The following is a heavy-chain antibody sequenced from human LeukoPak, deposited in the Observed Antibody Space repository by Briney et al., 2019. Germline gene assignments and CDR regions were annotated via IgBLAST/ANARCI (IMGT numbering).Heavy chain of an antibody. V-gene: IGHV3-73*01. D-gene: IGHD1-26*01. Sequence: GGSLKLSCAASGFAFSGSAMQWVRQASGKELEWVGRIRSKANSYATAYAASVKDRFTISRDDSKNTAYLQMNSLKTEDTAVYYCTSGSYYPWGQGTLVTVSS. CDR3: TSGSYYP. CDR2: IRSKANSYAT. J-gene: IGHJ5*02. CDR1: GFAFSGSA.